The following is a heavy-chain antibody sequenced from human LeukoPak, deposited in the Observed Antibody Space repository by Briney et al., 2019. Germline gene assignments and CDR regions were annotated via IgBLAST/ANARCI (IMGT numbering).Heavy chain of an antibody. CDR3: AKVSATNGGSDAFDI. V-gene: IGHV3-30*02. Sequence: GGSLRLSCAASGFTFSTYGMHWVRQAPGKGLEWVAFIRYDGSNKYYADSVKGRFTISRDNSKNTLYLQMNSLRAEDTAVYYCAKVSATNGGSDAFDIWGQGTMVTVSS. CDR1: GFTFSTYG. D-gene: IGHD3-16*01. J-gene: IGHJ3*02. CDR2: IRYDGSNK.